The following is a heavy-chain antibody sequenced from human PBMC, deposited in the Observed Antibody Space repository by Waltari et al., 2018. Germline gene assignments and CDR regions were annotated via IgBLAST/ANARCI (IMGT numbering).Heavy chain of an antibody. Sequence: QLQLQESGPGLVKPSETLSLTCTVSGGSISSSSYYWGWIRQPPGKGLEWIGSIYYSWSTYYNPALKSRVTISVDTSKNQFSLKLSSVTAADTAVYYCARYQDIVVVPAARGAFDIWGQGTMVTVSS. CDR3: ARYQDIVVVPAARGAFDI. V-gene: IGHV4-39*07. J-gene: IGHJ3*02. CDR1: GGSISSSSYY. CDR2: IYYSWST. D-gene: IGHD2-2*01.